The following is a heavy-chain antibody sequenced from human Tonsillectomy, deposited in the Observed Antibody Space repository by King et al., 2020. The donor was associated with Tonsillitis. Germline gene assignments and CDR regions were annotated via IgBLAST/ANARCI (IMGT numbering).Heavy chain of an antibody. J-gene: IGHJ4*02. CDR2: SNPYRGGT. Sequence: GAGGERPGASGKVSCKASGYTVTGYYMHWVRQAPGQGLEWMGWSNPYRGGTNYAQKFQGWVTMTRDTSLSTAYMELSRLRSYDTAVYYCARDALLGWPPKYYFDYWGQGNLVTVSS. CDR1: GYTVTGYY. CDR3: ARDALLGWPPKYYFDY. D-gene: IGHD3-10*01. V-gene: IGHV1-2*04.